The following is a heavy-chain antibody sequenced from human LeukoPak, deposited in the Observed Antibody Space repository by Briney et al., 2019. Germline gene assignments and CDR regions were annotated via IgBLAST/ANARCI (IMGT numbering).Heavy chain of an antibody. V-gene: IGHV4-39*07. CDR2: MYYTGST. J-gene: IGHJ3*02. Sequence: SETLSLTCTVSGGSISSYYWGWIRQPPGKGLEWIGSMYYTGSTYYNPSLKSRVTISVDTSKNQFSLKLSSVTAADTAVYYCASDYGGNSGAFDIWGQGTMVTVSS. CDR1: GGSISSYY. CDR3: ASDYGGNSGAFDI. D-gene: IGHD4-23*01.